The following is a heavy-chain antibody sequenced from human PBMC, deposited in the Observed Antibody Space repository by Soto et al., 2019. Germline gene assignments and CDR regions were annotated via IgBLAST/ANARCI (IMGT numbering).Heavy chain of an antibody. D-gene: IGHD3-3*01. CDR1: GFTVSSNY. CDR2: IYSGGST. CDR3: ARVMVYYDFSERGGIDP. J-gene: IGHJ5*02. Sequence: GGSLRLSCAASGFTVSSNYMSWVRQAPGKGLEWVSVIYSGGSTYYADSVKGRFTISRDNSKNTLYLQMNSLRAEDTAVYYCARVMVYYDFSERGGIDPWGQGTLVTVSS. V-gene: IGHV3-53*01.